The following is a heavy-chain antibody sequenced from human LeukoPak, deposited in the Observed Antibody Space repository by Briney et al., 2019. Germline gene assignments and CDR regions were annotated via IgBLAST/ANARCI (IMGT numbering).Heavy chain of an antibody. CDR1: GYTYTGYY. Sequence: ASVKVSCKACGYTYTGYYMHWWRRARGQGREWMEWINPNSGSTNNEYKSQVRVTMTRDTSISTAYMELSRLRSDDTAVYYCARATRQLVLVYWGQGTLVTVSS. CDR2: INPNSGST. J-gene: IGHJ4*02. V-gene: IGHV1-2*02. D-gene: IGHD6-6*01. CDR3: ARATRQLVLVY.